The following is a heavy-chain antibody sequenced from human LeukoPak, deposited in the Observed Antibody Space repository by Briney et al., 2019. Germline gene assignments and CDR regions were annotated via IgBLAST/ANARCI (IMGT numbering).Heavy chain of an antibody. D-gene: IGHD3-16*01. V-gene: IGHV3-23*01. CDR3: AKDRKYDYVWGSYAYYY. CDR2: ISGSGGST. CDR1: GFTFDDYA. Sequence: GGSLRLSCAASGFTFDDYAMHWVRKAPGKGLEWVSAISGSGGSTYYADSVKGRFTISRDNSKNTLYLQMNSLRAEDTAVYYCAKDRKYDYVWGSYAYYYWGQGTLVTVSS. J-gene: IGHJ4*02.